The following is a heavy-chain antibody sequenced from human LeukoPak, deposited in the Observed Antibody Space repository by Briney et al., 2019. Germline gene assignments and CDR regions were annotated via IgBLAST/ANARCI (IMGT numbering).Heavy chain of an antibody. J-gene: IGHJ4*02. V-gene: IGHV3-9*01. D-gene: IGHD3-22*01. CDR1: GLTFDDYA. Sequence: GGSLRLSCAASGLTFDDYAMYWVRQAPGKGLEWVSGISWNSGSIGYADSVKGRFTISRDNAKNSLYLQMNSLRAEDTALYYCAKDPVPNYYDSSGYDYWGQGTLVTVSS. CDR2: ISWNSGSI. CDR3: AKDPVPNYYDSSGYDY.